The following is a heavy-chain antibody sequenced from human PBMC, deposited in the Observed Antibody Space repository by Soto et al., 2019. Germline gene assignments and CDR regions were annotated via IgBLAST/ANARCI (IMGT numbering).Heavy chain of an antibody. CDR3: ARFPCSSTSCSPPYYYYYMDV. J-gene: IGHJ6*03. CDR2: ISSSSSTI. Sequence: GGSLRLSCAASGFTFSSYSMNWVRQAPGKGLEWISYISSSSSTIYYADSVKGRFTISRDNAKNSLYLQMNSLRAEDTAVYYCARFPCSSTSCSPPYYYYYMDVWGKGTTVTVSS. CDR1: GFTFSSYS. D-gene: IGHD2-2*01. V-gene: IGHV3-48*01.